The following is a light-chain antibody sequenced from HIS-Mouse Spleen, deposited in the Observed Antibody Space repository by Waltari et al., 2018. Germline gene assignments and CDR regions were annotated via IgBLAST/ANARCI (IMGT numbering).Light chain of an antibody. CDR3: YSTDSSGNHRV. CDR1: ALPKKY. CDR2: EDS. J-gene: IGLJ2*01. Sequence: SYELTQPPSVSVSPGQTARITCSGAALPKKYAYWYQQKSGQAPVLVIYEDSKRPSGIPERFSGSSSGTMATLTISGAQVEDGADYYCYSTDSSGNHRVFGGGTKLTVL. V-gene: IGLV3-10*01.